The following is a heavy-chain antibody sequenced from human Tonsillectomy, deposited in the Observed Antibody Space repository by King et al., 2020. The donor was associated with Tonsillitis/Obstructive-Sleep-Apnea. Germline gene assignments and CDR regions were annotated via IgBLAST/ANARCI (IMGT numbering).Heavy chain of an antibody. CDR1: GFTFSSYE. V-gene: IGHV3-48*03. Sequence: VQLVESGGGLVQPGGSLRLSCAASGFTFSSYEMNWVRQAPGKGLEWVSYISSSGRTIFYADSVKGRFTISRDNAKSSLYLQMNSLRAEDTAIYYCARLTTVTYGFDYWGQGTLVTVSS. CDR3: ARLTTVTYGFDY. CDR2: ISSSGRTI. J-gene: IGHJ4*02. D-gene: IGHD4-17*01.